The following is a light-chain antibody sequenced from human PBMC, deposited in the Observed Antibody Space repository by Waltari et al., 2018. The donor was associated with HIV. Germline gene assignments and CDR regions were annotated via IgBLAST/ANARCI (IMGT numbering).Light chain of an antibody. Sequence: EIVLTQSPGTLSLSPGERATLSCRASQSVSSSYLAWYQQKPGQAPRPLIYGASSRATGIPDRFRGSGSGTDFTLTISRLEPEDFAVYYCQQYGSSPTFGQGTKVEIK. CDR1: QSVSSSY. V-gene: IGKV3-20*01. CDR3: QQYGSSPT. J-gene: IGKJ1*01. CDR2: GAS.